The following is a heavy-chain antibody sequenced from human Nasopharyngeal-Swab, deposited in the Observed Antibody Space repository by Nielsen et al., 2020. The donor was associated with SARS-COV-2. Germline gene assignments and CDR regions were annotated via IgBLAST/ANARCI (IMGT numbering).Heavy chain of an antibody. CDR3: AREYGTNWQHHFDY. D-gene: IGHD7-27*01. CDR1: GFTFSSYS. Sequence: GESLKISCAASGFTFSSYSMNWVRQAPGKGLECVSGIGGSGVKIYYAESVKGRFTISRGNSKNTLYLQMNSLRAEDTAVYYCAREYGTNWQHHFDYWGQGIPVTVSS. CDR2: IGGSGVKI. V-gene: IGHV3-21*04. J-gene: IGHJ4*02.